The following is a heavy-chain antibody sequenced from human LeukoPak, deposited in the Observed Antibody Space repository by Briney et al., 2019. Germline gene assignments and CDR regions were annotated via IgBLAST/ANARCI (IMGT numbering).Heavy chain of an antibody. Sequence: PGGSLRLSCATSGFTFSNYGMHWVRQAPGKGLEWVAFIRNDGSNKYYADSVKGRFTISRDNSKNTLYLQVNSLRAEDTAVYYCAKGKALNYGSGCYCYYYMDVWGKGTTVTVSS. J-gene: IGHJ6*03. CDR2: IRNDGSNK. D-gene: IGHD3-10*01. CDR1: GFTFSNYG. CDR3: AKGKALNYGSGCYCYYYMDV. V-gene: IGHV3-30*02.